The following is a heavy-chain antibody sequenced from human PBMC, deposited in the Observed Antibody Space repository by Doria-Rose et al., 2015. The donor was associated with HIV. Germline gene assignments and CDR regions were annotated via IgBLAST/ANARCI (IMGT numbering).Heavy chain of an antibody. CDR2: IFSDDAR. V-gene: IGHV2-26*01. D-gene: IGHD6-13*01. Sequence: QVTLKEPGPVLVKPTETLTLTCTVSGVSLSSPGMGVSWIRQPPGKALEWLANIFSDDARSYKTSLKSRLTISSGTSTSQVVLTMTDMDPVDTATYYCARIKSSRWYHKYYFDFWGRGTLVIVSA. CDR3: ARIKSSRWYHKYYFDF. CDR1: GVSLSSPGMG. J-gene: IGHJ4*02.